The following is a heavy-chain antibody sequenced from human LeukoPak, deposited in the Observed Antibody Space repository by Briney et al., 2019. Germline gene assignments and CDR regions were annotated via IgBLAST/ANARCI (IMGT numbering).Heavy chain of an antibody. CDR1: GYSYTSYW. V-gene: IGHV5-51*01. D-gene: IGHD6-19*01. Sequence: GESLKISCKGSGYSYTSYWIGWVRQMPGKGLEWMGIIYPGDSDTRYSPSFQGQVTISADKSISTAYLQWSSLKASDTATYYCARHEDSSGWYRDAFDIWGQGTMVTVSS. CDR2: IYPGDSDT. J-gene: IGHJ3*02. CDR3: ARHEDSSGWYRDAFDI.